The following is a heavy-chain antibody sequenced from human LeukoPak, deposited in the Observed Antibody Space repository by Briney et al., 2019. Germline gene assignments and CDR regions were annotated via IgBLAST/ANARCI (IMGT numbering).Heavy chain of an antibody. CDR2: IYYSEST. J-gene: IGHJ5*02. V-gene: IGHV4-59*08. CDR1: GGSISSYY. CDR3: ARHEGYSSGWANWFDP. D-gene: IGHD6-19*01. Sequence: PSETLSLTCTVSGGSISSYYWSWIRQPPGKGLEGIGYIYYSESTNYNPSLKSRVTISVDTSKNQFSLKLSSVTAADTGVYYCARHEGYSSGWANWFDPWGQGTLVTVSS.